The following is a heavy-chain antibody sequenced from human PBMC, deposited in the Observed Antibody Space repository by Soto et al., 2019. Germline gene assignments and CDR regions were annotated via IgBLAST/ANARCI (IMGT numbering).Heavy chain of an antibody. J-gene: IGHJ4*02. V-gene: IGHV3-73*01. CDR1: GFTFSGSA. Sequence: GGSLRLSCAASGFTFSGSALYWVRQASGIGLEWVGRVRSKANSYATAYAASVKGRFTISRDDSKNTAYLQMNSLKTEDTAVYYCSRGHEVTGKSWDFGDYFVSDWGQGTQVTVSS. CDR3: SRGHEVTGKSWDFGDYFVSD. CDR2: VRSKANSYAT. D-gene: IGHD4-17*01.